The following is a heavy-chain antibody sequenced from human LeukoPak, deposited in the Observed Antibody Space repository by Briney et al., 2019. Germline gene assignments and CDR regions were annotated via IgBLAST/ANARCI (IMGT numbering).Heavy chain of an antibody. J-gene: IGHJ4*02. CDR2: IKEDRSDK. CDR1: GFTFSSHW. D-gene: IGHD5-24*01. CDR3: VRDRGWLAFDY. V-gene: IGHV3-7*01. Sequence: GGSLRLSCAASGFTFSSHWMNWVRQAPGKGLEWVAQIKEDRSDKYYAGSVKGRFIISRDNAKNSLYLQMNSLRTEDTAVYYCVRDRGWLAFDYWGQGTLVTVST.